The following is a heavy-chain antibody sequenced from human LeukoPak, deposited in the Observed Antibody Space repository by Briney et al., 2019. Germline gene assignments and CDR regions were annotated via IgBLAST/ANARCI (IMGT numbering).Heavy chain of an antibody. D-gene: IGHD3-10*01. CDR3: ARIPLYYGSGSFDY. CDR1: GFTFSNYA. Sequence: GGSLRLSCAASGFTFSNYAMHWVRQAPGKGLEWVAVTSYDGSTKYYADSVKDRLTISRDNSKNTLYLEMNSLRAEDTAVYYCARIPLYYGSGSFDYWGQGTLVTVSS. V-gene: IGHV3-30*03. J-gene: IGHJ4*02. CDR2: TSYDGSTK.